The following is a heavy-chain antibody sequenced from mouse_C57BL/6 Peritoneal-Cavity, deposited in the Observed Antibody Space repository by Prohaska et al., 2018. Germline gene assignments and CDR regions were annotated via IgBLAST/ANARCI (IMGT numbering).Heavy chain of an antibody. CDR2: RSYDGSK. CDR3: ARERDVYAMDY. CDR1: GYSITSGYY. J-gene: IGHJ4*01. Sequence: DVQLQESGPGLVKPSQSLSLTCSVTGYSITSGYYWNWIRQFPGNKLEWMGYRSYDGSKNYNPSLKNRISITRDTSKNQFFLKLNSVTTEDTATDYCARERDVYAMDYWGQGTSVTVSS. V-gene: IGHV3-6*01.